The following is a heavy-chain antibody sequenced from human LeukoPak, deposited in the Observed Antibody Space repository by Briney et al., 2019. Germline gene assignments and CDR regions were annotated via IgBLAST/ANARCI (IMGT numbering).Heavy chain of an antibody. CDR3: ARHESTPPSRANRYSSGWYNLLDY. CDR1: GGSISSSSYY. CDR2: IYYSGST. D-gene: IGHD6-19*01. J-gene: IGHJ4*02. V-gene: IGHV4-39*01. Sequence: SETLSLTCTVSGGSISSSSYYWGWIRQPPGKGLEWIGSIYYSGSTYYNPSLKSRVTISVDTSKNQFSLKLSSVTAADTAVYYCARHESTPPSRANRYSSGWYNLLDYWGQGTLVTVSS.